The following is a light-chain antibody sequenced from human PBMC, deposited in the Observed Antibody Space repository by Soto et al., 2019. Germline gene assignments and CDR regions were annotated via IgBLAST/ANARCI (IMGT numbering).Light chain of an antibody. V-gene: IGLV2-8*01. CDR2: EVS. CDR3: SSYAGSNIYV. J-gene: IGLJ1*01. Sequence: QSALTQPPSASGSPGQSVTISCTGTSSDVGGYNYVSWYQQHTGKAPKLMISEVSKRPSGVPDRFSGSKSGNTASLTVSGLQAEDEADYYCSSYAGSNIYVFGTGTKLTVL. CDR1: SSDVGGYNY.